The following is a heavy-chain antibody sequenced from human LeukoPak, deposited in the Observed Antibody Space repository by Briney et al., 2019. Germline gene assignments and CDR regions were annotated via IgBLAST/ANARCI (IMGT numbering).Heavy chain of an antibody. CDR1: GFTFSNYD. J-gene: IGHJ4*02. Sequence: GGSLRLSCAASGFTFSNYDMHWVRQTTGKGLEWVSGIGTSGDTYYPGPVKGRFTISRENAKNSLYLQMNSLSAGDTAIYFCARASSRGATYYFDYWGQGTLVTVSS. V-gene: IGHV3-13*01. CDR3: ARASSRGATYYFDY. CDR2: IGTSGDT. D-gene: IGHD3-10*01.